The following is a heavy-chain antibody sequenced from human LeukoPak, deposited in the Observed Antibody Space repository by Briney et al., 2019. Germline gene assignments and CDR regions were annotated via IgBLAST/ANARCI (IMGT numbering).Heavy chain of an antibody. J-gene: IGHJ4*02. D-gene: IGHD2-21*01. V-gene: IGHV1-2*02. CDR3: AVAPGDY. Sequence: ASVRDSCKASGYTFTDYYIHWVRQAPGQGLEWMGWINPNSDYTFYAQKFQGRVTLTRDTSISTVYMELTTLTSDDTALYYCAVAPGDYWGQGTLVSVSA. CDR1: GYTFTDYY. CDR2: INPNSDYT.